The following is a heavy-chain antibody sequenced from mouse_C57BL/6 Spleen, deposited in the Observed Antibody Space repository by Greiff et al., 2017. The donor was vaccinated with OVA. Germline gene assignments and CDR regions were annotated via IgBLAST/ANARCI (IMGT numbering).Heavy chain of an antibody. CDR2: IRSKSNNYAT. Sequence: EVKLVESGGGLVQPKGSLKLSCAASGFSFNTYAMNWVRQAPGKGLEWVARIRSKSNNYATYYADSVKDRFTISRDDSESMLYLQMNNLKTEDTAMYYCVRQGYYYGSSYDYFDYWGQGTTLTVSS. CDR3: VRQGYYYGSSYDYFDY. V-gene: IGHV10-1*01. CDR1: GFSFNTYA. D-gene: IGHD1-1*01. J-gene: IGHJ2*01.